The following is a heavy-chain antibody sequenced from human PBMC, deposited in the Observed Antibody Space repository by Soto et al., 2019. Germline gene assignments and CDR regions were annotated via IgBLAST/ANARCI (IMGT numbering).Heavy chain of an antibody. CDR2: INPSGGNI. CDR1: GYTFSDYY. CDR3: TRDRNSVGGSIYFDY. J-gene: IGHJ4*02. D-gene: IGHD1-26*01. Sequence: ASVKVSCKASGYTFSDYYLNWVRQAPGQGPEWMGMINPSGGNIKYAQKFQGRVTMTRDTSTTTVYMELSSLTSDDTAVYYCTRDRNSVGGSIYFDYWGQGTLVTSP. V-gene: IGHV1-46*03.